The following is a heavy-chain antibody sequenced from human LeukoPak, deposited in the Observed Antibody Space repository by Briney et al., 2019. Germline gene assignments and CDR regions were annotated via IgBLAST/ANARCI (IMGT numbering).Heavy chain of an antibody. J-gene: IGHJ4*02. CDR3: ARGRYYGDYIDY. D-gene: IGHD4-17*01. CDR1: GGSIMRGEYY. CDR2: HYYSGTT. V-gene: IGHV4-30-4*01. Sequence: SETLSLTCIVSGGSIMRGEYYWSWIRQAPGTGLEWIGYHYYSGTTNYSPSLKSRVDISIDTFRNQFSLRLTSVTAADTAVYYCARGRYYGDYIDYWGQGALVTVSS.